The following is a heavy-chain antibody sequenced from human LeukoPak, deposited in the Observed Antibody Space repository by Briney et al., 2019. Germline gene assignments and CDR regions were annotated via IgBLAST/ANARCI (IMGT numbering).Heavy chain of an antibody. CDR1: GFTFSSYS. D-gene: IGHD6-13*01. V-gene: IGHV3-21*01. CDR2: ISSSSSYI. J-gene: IGHJ6*03. Sequence: GGSLRLSCAASGFTFSSYSMNWVRQAPGKGLEWVSAISSSSSYIYYADSVKGLFTISRDNAKNSLYLQMNSLRAEDTAVYYCARGGPIAAAGAAGYYMDVWGKGTTVTVSS. CDR3: ARGGPIAAAGAAGYYMDV.